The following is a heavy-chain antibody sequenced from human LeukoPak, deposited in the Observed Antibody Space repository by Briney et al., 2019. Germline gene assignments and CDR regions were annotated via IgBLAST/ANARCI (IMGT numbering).Heavy chain of an antibody. CDR1: GGTFSSYA. Sequence: SVKVSCKASGGTFSSYAISWVRQAPGQGLEWMGGIIPIFGTANYAQKFQGRVTITADESTSTAYMELSSLRSEDTAVYYCARIKLGTYYGSGSYEAFDPWGQGTLVTVSS. J-gene: IGHJ5*02. V-gene: IGHV1-69*13. CDR3: ARIKLGTYYGSGSYEAFDP. CDR2: IIPIFGTA. D-gene: IGHD3-10*01.